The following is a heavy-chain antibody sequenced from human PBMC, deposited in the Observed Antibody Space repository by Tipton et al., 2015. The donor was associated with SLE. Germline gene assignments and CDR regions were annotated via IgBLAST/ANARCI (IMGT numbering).Heavy chain of an antibody. Sequence: TLSLTCSVSGDSISTTSHYWGWVRQSPGKGLEWIGNIFYTGDTYYNPSLKSRVTISIDTSKSQFSLKVKSVTTADTAVYYCARMRGGYNAHHWGQGILVTVSS. CDR1: GDSISTTSHY. J-gene: IGHJ5*02. V-gene: IGHV4-39*07. D-gene: IGHD5-24*01. CDR3: ARMRGGYNAHH. CDR2: IFYTGDT.